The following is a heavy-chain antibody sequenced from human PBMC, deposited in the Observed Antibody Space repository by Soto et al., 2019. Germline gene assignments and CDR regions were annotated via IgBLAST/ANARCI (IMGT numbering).Heavy chain of an antibody. CDR1: GGTFSSYG. V-gene: IGHV1-18*04. Sequence: GASVKVSCKASGGTFSSYGISWVRQAPGQGLEWMGWISAYNGNTNYAQKLQGRVTMTTDTSTSTAYMELRSLRSDDTAVYYCARLTTVVTRDYFDYWGQGTLVTVSS. D-gene: IGHD4-17*01. J-gene: IGHJ4*02. CDR3: ARLTTVVTRDYFDY. CDR2: ISAYNGNT.